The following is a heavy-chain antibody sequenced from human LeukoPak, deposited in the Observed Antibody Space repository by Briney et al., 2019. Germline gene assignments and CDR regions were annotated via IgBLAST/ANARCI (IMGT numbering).Heavy chain of an antibody. CDR1: GFTFKLYW. CDR2: INDDGSDT. J-gene: IGHJ4*02. D-gene: IGHD2-21*01. V-gene: IGHV3-74*01. CDR3: ARGGGFCGGDCYGIDY. Sequence: GGSLRLSCAASGFTFKLYWMHWVRQVPGKAPVWVSRINDDGSDTRYADSVKGRFTISRDDAKNSLYLQMNSLRAEDTAVYYCARGGGFCGGDCYGIDYWGQGTLVTASS.